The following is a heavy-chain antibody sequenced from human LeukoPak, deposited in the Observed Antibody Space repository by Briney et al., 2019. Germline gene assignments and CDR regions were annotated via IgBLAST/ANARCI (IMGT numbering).Heavy chain of an antibody. V-gene: IGHV4-59*08. CDR2: IYHSGST. CDR3: ARRGGVVLDY. D-gene: IGHD3-3*01. J-gene: IGHJ4*02. Sequence: PSETLSLTCTVSGGSISSYYWSWIRQPPGEGLEWIGSIYHSGSTYYNPSLKSRVTISVDTSKNQFSLKLSSVTAADTAVYYCARRGGVVLDYWGQGTLVTVSS. CDR1: GGSISSYY.